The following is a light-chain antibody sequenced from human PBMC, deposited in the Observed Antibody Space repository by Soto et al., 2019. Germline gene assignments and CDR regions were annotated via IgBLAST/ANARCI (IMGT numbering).Light chain of an antibody. J-gene: IGKJ1*01. CDR3: QPYGSSPLT. Sequence: EIVLTQSPATLSLSPGERATLSCGAIQSVSSSYLAWYQQKPGLAPRLLIYDASSRATGIPDRFSGSGSGTDFTLTIRRLEPEDFAVYYCQPYGSSPLTFGQGTKV. V-gene: IGKV3D-20*01. CDR2: DAS. CDR1: QSVSSSY.